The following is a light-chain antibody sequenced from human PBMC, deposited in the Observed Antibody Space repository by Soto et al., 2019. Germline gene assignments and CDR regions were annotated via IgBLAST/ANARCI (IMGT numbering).Light chain of an antibody. J-gene: IGKJ4*01. CDR2: AAS. CDR1: QSISSY. V-gene: IGKV1-39*01. CDR3: QQSYSTPLLT. Sequence: DIQMTQSPSSLSASVGDRVTITCRASQSISSYLYWYQQKPGKAPKLLIYAASSLQSGVPSRFSGSGSGTDFTLTISSLQPADFATYYCQQSYSTPLLTFGGGTKVEIK.